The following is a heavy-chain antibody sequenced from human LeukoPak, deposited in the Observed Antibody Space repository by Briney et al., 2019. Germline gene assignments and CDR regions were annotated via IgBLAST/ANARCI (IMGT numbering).Heavy chain of an antibody. Sequence: GGSLRLSCAASGFFFGDHTMHWVRQGPGKALEWVSLINWDGGGTYYADSVKGRFTISRDNSKNSLFLQMSGLRPDDTARYYCAKDLPYSSSWYGGFDKWGQGTLVTVSS. D-gene: IGHD6-13*01. J-gene: IGHJ4*02. CDR3: AKDLPYSSSWYGGFDK. CDR2: INWDGGGT. CDR1: GFFFGDHT. V-gene: IGHV3-43*01.